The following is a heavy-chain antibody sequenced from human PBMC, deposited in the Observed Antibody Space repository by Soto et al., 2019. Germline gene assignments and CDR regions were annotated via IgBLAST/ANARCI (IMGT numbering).Heavy chain of an antibody. J-gene: IGHJ4*02. Sequence: PGWSLILSCAAAGFTFSSYWMHWVRQAPGKGLVWVSRINSDGSSTSYADSVKGGFTISRDNAKNALYLQMNSLRAEETAVYYCATRTVAVFEYRGQGTLVNVSS. CDR1: GFTFSSYW. D-gene: IGHD6-19*01. CDR3: ATRTVAVFEY. CDR2: INSDGSST. V-gene: IGHV3-74*01.